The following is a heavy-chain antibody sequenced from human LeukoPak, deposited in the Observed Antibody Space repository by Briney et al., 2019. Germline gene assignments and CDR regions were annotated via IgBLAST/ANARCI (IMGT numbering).Heavy chain of an antibody. CDR2: ISNVATI. CDR1: GFTFRSYA. CDR3: ARDSTYYYDSGSSGPHYFDN. V-gene: IGHV3-23*01. J-gene: IGHJ4*02. Sequence: GGSLRLSCAASGFTFRSYAMTWVRQAPGKGLEWVSEISNVATINYADSVKGRFTISRDNSKNTLYLQMDSLRAEDTAVYYCARDSTYYYDSGSSGPHYFDNWGQGTLVTVSS. D-gene: IGHD3-10*01.